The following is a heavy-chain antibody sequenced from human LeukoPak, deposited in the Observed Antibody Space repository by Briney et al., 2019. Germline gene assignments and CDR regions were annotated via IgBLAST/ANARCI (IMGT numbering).Heavy chain of an antibody. CDR1: GYTFTGYY. Sequence: ASVKVSCKXSGYTFTGYYMHWVRQAPGQGLEGMGRINPNSGGTNYAQKFQGRVTMTRDTSISTAYMELSRLRSDDTAVYYCARDWDYYYDSSGYLDSWGQGTLVTVSS. J-gene: IGHJ4*02. CDR2: INPNSGGT. D-gene: IGHD3-22*01. CDR3: ARDWDYYYDSSGYLDS. V-gene: IGHV1-2*06.